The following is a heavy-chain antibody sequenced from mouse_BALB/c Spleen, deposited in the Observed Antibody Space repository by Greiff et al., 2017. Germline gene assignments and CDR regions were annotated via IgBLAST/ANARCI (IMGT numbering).Heavy chain of an antibody. V-gene: IGHV5-17*02. CDR2: ISSGSSTI. CDR3: AREFTTVVATRAMDY. Sequence: EVKLMESGGGLVQPGGSRKLSCAASGFTFSSFGMHWVRQAPEKGLEWVAYISSGSSTIYYADTVKGRFTISRDNPKNTLFLQMTSLRSEDTAMYYCAREFTTVVATRAMDYWGQGTSVTVSS. CDR1: GFTFSSFG. D-gene: IGHD1-1*01. J-gene: IGHJ4*01.